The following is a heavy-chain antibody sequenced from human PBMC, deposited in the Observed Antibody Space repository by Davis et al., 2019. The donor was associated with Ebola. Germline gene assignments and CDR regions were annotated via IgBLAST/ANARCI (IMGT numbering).Heavy chain of an antibody. V-gene: IGHV3-23*01. D-gene: IGHD2-15*01. CDR2: ISGSGGST. CDR1: GFTFSSYA. J-gene: IGHJ5*02. CDR3: AKALGYCSGGSCYLGGFDP. Sequence: GESLKIPCAASGFTFSSYAMRRVRQAPGKGLEWVSAISGSGGSTYYVDSVKGRFTISRDNSKNTRYLQMNSLRAEDTAVYYCAKALGYCSGGSCYLGGFDPWGQGTLVTVSS.